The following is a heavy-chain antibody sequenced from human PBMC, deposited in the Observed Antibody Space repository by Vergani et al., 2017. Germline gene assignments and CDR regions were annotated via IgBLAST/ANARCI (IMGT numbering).Heavy chain of an antibody. CDR1: GYTFTSYD. V-gene: IGHV1-8*02. D-gene: IGHD6-19*01. J-gene: IGHJ6*03. CDR2: MNPNSGNT. Sequence: QVQLVQSGAEVKKPGASVKVSCKASGYTFTSYDINWVRQATGQGLEWMGWMNPNSGNTGYAQKFQGRVTMTRNTSISTAYMELSSLRSEDTDVYYCARGPHSSGWFYYYYYMDVWGKGTTVTVSS. CDR3: ARGPHSSGWFYYYYYMDV.